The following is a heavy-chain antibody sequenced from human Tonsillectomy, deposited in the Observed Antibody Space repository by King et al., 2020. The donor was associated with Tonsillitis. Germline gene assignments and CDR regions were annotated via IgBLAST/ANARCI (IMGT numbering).Heavy chain of an antibody. Sequence: QLQVSGPGLVKPSETLSLTCTVSGGSISSYYWNWIRQPPGKGLEWIGYIYYSGSTNYNPSLKSRVTISVDTSKNQFSLKLSSVTAADTAVYYCARDKVCSGYYCAYGMDVWGQGTTVTVSS. V-gene: IGHV4-59*01. CDR3: ARDKVCSGYYCAYGMDV. D-gene: IGHD3-22*01. CDR2: IYYSGST. J-gene: IGHJ6*02. CDR1: GGSISSYY.